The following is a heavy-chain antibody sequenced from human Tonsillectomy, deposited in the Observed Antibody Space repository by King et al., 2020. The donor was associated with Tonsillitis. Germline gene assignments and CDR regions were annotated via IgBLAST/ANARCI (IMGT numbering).Heavy chain of an antibody. D-gene: IGHD3-10*01. CDR2: IKSKTDDGTT. J-gene: IGHJ4*02. CDR1: GFTFSNAW. V-gene: IGHV3-15*01. Sequence: EVQLVESGGGLVKPGGSLRLSCAASGFTFSNAWMSWVRQAPGKGLEWVGRIKSKTDDGTTDYAAPVKGRFTISRDDSKNTLYLQMKSLKTEDTAVYYCTTEVWFGELLRDYRGQGTLVTVSS. CDR3: TTEVWFGELLRDY.